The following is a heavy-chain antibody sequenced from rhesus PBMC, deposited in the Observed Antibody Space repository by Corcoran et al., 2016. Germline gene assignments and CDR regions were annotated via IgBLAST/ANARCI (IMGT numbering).Heavy chain of an antibody. CDR1: GGSISDYYY. CDR2: IYGTSAST. CDR3: ARAWGIAAGWGGGLDS. V-gene: IGHV4S9*01. Sequence: QVQLQESGPGLVKPSETMSLTCAVSGGSISDYYYWNWISQPPGKGLEGIWNIYGTSASTSHNPSLKSRVTISKAPSKTQVFLKLSSVTAADTAVYYCARAWGIAAGWGGGLDSWGQGVVVTVSS. D-gene: IGHD6-13*01. J-gene: IGHJ6*01.